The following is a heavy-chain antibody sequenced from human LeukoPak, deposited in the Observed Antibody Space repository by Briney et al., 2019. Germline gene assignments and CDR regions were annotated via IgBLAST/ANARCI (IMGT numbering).Heavy chain of an antibody. Sequence: PSETLSLTCTVSGGSISSSSHFWDWIRQPPGKGLEWIGNIYYTGGTDYNPSVRSRITMSVDTSKNQFSLKVSSVTAADTAIYYCARGSVVVVAAIYYYYYYMDVWGKGTTVTVSS. CDR3: ARGSVVVVAAIYYYYYYMDV. V-gene: IGHV4-39*01. D-gene: IGHD2-15*01. J-gene: IGHJ6*03. CDR1: GGSISSSSHF. CDR2: IYYTGGT.